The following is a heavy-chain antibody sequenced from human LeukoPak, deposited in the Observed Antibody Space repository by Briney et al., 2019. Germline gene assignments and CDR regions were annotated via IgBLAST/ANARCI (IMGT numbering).Heavy chain of an antibody. CDR2: IYYSGST. D-gene: IGHD3-3*01. Sequence: PSETLSLTCTVSGGSISSYYWSWIRQPPGKGLEWIGYIYYSGSTNYNPSLKSRVTISVDTSKNQFSLKLSSVTAADTAVYYWGRSDYYYYGMDVWGQGTTVTVSS. V-gene: IGHV4-59*01. CDR1: GGSISSYY. J-gene: IGHJ6*02. CDR3: GRSDYYYYGMDV.